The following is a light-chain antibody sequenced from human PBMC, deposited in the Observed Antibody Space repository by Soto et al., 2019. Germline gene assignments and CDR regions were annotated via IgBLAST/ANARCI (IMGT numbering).Light chain of an antibody. CDR2: EVI. CDR3: CSYAGSSTSYV. J-gene: IGLJ1*01. Sequence: QSALTQPASVSGSPGQSITISCTGTSSDVGRYNLVSWYQQLPGKAPKLMIYEVIKRPSGVSNRFSGSKSGNTASLTISGLQAEDEADYYCCSYAGSSTSYVFGTGTKVTVL. CDR1: SSDVGRYNL. V-gene: IGLV2-23*02.